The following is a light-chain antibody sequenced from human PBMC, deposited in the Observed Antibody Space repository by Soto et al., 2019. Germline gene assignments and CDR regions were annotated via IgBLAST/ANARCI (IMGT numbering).Light chain of an antibody. CDR1: SSDVGGYNY. CDR2: DVS. V-gene: IGLV2-14*01. J-gene: IGLJ1*01. Sequence: QSVLTQPASVSGSPGQSITLSCTGTSSDVGGYNYVSWYQQHPGKAPKLMIYDVSNRPSGVSNRFSGSKSGNMASLTISGLQAEDEADYYCSSYTSSSTYVFGTGTKVTVL. CDR3: SSYTSSSTYV.